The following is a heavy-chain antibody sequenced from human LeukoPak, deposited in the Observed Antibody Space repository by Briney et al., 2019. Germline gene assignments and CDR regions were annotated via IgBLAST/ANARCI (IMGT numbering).Heavy chain of an antibody. CDR1: GFTFSDYY. J-gene: IGHJ4*02. D-gene: IGHD6-19*01. CDR2: ISSSGTTR. CDR3: ARRHSSGWSFDY. V-gene: IGHV3-11*04. Sequence: PGGSLRLSCAASGFTFSDYYMSWIRQAPGKGLEWVSYISSSGTTRDYADSVNGRFTIPRDNAKNSLYLQMNSLRAEDTAVYYCARRHSSGWSFDYWGQGTLVTVPS.